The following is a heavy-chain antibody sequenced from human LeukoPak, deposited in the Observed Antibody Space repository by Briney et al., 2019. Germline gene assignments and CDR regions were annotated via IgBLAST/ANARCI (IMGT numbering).Heavy chain of an antibody. J-gene: IGHJ4*02. Sequence: GGSLRLSCAASGFTFSSYSMNWVRQAPGKGLEWISDISRSSSTIYYADSVKGRFTISRDNAKNSLFLQMNSLRAEDTAVYYCTREQDREASATVVGDYWGQGTLVTVSS. CDR1: GFTFSSYS. CDR2: ISRSSSTI. V-gene: IGHV3-48*01. CDR3: TREQDREASATVVGDY. D-gene: IGHD4-23*01.